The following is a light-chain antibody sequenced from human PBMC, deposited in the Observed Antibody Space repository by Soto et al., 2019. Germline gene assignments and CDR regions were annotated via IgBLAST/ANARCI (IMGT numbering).Light chain of an antibody. CDR1: SSDIGGYNY. J-gene: IGLJ1*01. V-gene: IGLV2-14*01. CDR3: CSYTVSGTYV. CDR2: AVS. Sequence: QSALTQPASVSGSPGQSITISCTGTSSDIGGYNYVSWYQQHPGKAPKLMIYAVSNRPSGVSNRFSGSKSGSTATLTISGLQAEDEADYYCCSYTVSGTYVFGTGTKLTVL.